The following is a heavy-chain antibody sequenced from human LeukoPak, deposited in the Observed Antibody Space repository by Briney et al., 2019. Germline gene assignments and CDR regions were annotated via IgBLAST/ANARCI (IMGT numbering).Heavy chain of an antibody. CDR3: ARVRYYDSSGYSRYYFDY. D-gene: IGHD3-22*01. CDR2: INWNGGSV. CDR1: GFTFSSYW. Sequence: GGSLRLSCAASGFTFSSYWMHWVRQAPGKGLERVSGINWNGGSVGYADSVKGRFTISRDNVKNSLYLQMNSLRAEDTALYYCARVRYYDSSGYSRYYFDYWGQGTLVTVSS. V-gene: IGHV3-20*04. J-gene: IGHJ4*02.